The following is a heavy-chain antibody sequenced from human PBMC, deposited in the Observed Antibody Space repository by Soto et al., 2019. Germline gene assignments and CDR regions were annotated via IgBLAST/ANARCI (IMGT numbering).Heavy chain of an antibody. CDR2: ISAYNGNT. D-gene: IGHD6-6*01. J-gene: IGHJ1*01. CDR1: RYRFPSYG. CDR3: ARDQSSSHRH. V-gene: IGHV1-18*01. Sequence: VKLSSKALRYRFPSYGTSWGRQVPGQGLEWMGWISAYNGNTNYAQKLQGRVTMTPDTSTSTAYMALRSLRSDYTAVYYCARDQSSSHRHWGQGTLVTLSS.